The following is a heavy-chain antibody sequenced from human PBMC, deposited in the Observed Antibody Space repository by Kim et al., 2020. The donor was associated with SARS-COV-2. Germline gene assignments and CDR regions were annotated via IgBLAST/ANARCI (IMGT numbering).Heavy chain of an antibody. CDR3: ARKGMATTARGAFDI. J-gene: IGHJ3*02. D-gene: IGHD5-12*01. Sequence: KFPGRDTISADESTSTAYMELSSLRSEDTAVYYCARKGMATTARGAFDIWGQGTMVTVSS. V-gene: IGHV1-69*01.